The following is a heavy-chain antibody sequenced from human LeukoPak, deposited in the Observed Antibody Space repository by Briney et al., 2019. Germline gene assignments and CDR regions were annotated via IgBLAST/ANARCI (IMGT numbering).Heavy chain of an antibody. CDR3: IAGATFH. Sequence: GGSLRLSCAASGFTFSSYSMNWVRQAPGKGLEWVSSISSSSSYIYYADSVKGRFTISRDNAKNSLYLQMNSLRVEDTADCVRIAGATFHWGQGTLVTVSS. V-gene: IGHV3-21*01. CDR2: ISSSSSYI. J-gene: IGHJ1*01. CDR1: GFTFSSYS. D-gene: IGHD4/OR15-4a*01.